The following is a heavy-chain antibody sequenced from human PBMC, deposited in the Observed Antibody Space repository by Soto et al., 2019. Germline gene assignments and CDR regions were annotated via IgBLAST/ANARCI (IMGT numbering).Heavy chain of an antibody. Sequence: EVQLLESGGGLVQPGGSLRLSCAAFGFTFSSYAMSWVRQAPGKGLEWVSTISGRGGNTYYADSVKGRFTISRDNSKTTLYLQMNSLRAEDTALYYCAQNFDYWGQGTLFTVSS. CDR2: ISGRGGNT. CDR3: AQNFDY. J-gene: IGHJ4*02. CDR1: GFTFSSYA. V-gene: IGHV3-23*01.